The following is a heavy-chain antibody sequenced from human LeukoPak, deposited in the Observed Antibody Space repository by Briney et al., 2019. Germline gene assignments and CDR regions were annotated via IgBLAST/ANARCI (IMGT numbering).Heavy chain of an antibody. CDR3: ARDRGCGSSSCQIRIDFDY. Sequence: SVKLSCKASGYTFTSYYMHWVRQAPGQGLEWMGIINPSGGSTSYAQKFQGKVTMTRDTSTSTVYMELSSLRSEDTAVYYCARDRGCGSSSCQIRIDFDYWGQGTLVTVSS. D-gene: IGHD6-13*01. CDR1: GYTFTSYY. CDR2: INPSGGST. J-gene: IGHJ4*02. V-gene: IGHV1-46*01.